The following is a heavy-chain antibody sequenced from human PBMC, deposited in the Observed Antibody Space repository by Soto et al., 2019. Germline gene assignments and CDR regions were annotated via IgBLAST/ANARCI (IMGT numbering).Heavy chain of an antibody. Sequence: SETLSLTCTVYGDSLISYYWSWIRQPPGKGLEWIGYIYYSGSTKYNPSLKSRVTISLDMSKNQFSLKMTSVTAADTAVYYCARRVGGYWQFNYWGQGALVTGSS. CDR2: IYYSGST. V-gene: IGHV4-59*08. J-gene: IGHJ4*02. CDR3: ARRVGGYWQFNY. CDR1: GDSLISYY. D-gene: IGHD5-12*01.